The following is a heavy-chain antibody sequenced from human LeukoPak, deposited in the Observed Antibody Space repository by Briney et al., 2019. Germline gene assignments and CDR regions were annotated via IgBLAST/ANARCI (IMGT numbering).Heavy chain of an antibody. J-gene: IGHJ4*02. Sequence: SGGSLRLSCAASGFTSSSYEMNWVRQAPGKGLEWVSYISSSGSTISYADSVKGRFTISRDNAKNSLYLQMNSLRAEDTAIYYCARDGEGCTSTSCYEWFDYWGQGTLVTVSS. CDR2: ISSSGSTI. D-gene: IGHD2-2*01. V-gene: IGHV3-48*03. CDR3: ARDGEGCTSTSCYEWFDY. CDR1: GFTSSSYE.